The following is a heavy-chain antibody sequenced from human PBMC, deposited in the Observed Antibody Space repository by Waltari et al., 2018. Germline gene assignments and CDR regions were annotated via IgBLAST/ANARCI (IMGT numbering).Heavy chain of an antibody. J-gene: IGHJ6*03. CDR1: GGSFIGYY. Sequence: QVQLQQWGAGLLKPSETLSLTCAVQGGSFIGYYWGWIRQSSGKGLEWMGEIDHSGNTNYSPSLKRRVTISQDTSRSHFFLKLNAVTAADTAVYYCARQPRIIVTPYYYYMDVWGKGTTVTVSS. CDR3: ARQPRIIVTPYYYYMDV. V-gene: IGHV4-34*01. CDR2: IDHSGNT. D-gene: IGHD3-22*01.